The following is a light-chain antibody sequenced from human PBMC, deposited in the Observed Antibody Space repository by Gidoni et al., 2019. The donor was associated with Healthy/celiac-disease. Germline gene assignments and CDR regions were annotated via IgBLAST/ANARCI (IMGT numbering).Light chain of an antibody. V-gene: IGKV1-39*01. CDR2: AAS. Sequence: DIQMTQSPSSLSASVGDRVTITCRASQSISIYLNWYQQKPGKAPKLLIYAASSLQSGVPSRFSGSGSGTDFTRTISSLQPEDFATYYCQQSYSTLAWTFGQGTKVEIK. CDR1: QSISIY. J-gene: IGKJ1*01. CDR3: QQSYSTLAWT.